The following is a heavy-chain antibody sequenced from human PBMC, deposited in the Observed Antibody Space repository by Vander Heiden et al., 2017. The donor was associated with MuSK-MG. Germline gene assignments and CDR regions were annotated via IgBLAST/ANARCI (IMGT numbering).Heavy chain of an antibody. V-gene: IGHV3-21*01. CDR3: ARDREIAAAGYFDY. Sequence: EVQLVESGGGLVKPGGSLRLSCAASGFTFSSYSMNWVRQAPGKGLEWVSSISSSSSYIYYADSVKGRFTISRDNAKNSLYLQMNSLRAEDTAVYYCARDREIAAAGYFDYWGQGTLVTVSS. CDR1: GFTFSSYS. J-gene: IGHJ4*02. D-gene: IGHD6-13*01. CDR2: ISSSSSYI.